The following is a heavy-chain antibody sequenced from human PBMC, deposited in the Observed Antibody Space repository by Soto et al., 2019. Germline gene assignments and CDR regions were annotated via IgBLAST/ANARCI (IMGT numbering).Heavy chain of an antibody. CDR1: GGSISSYY. Sequence: SETLSLTCTVSGGSISSYYWSWIRQPPGKGLEWSGYIYYSGSTNYNPSLKSRVTISVDTSKNQFSLKLSSVTAADTAVYYCARGSGCWRLNQPDDYYYYYMDVWGKGTTVTVSS. V-gene: IGHV4-59*08. CDR2: IYYSGST. CDR3: ARGSGCWRLNQPDDYYYYYMDV. D-gene: IGHD3-10*01. J-gene: IGHJ6*03.